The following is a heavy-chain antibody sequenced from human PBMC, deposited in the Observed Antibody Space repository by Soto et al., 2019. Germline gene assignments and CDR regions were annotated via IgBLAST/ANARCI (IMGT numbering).Heavy chain of an antibody. CDR3: AKGIAAAGPMANYYYGMDV. D-gene: IGHD6-13*01. CDR1: GFTFSSYA. Sequence: GGSLRLSCAASGFTFSSYAMSWVRQAPGKGLEWVSAISGSGGSTYYADSVKGRFTISRDNSKNTLYLQMNSLRAEDTAVYYCAKGIAAAGPMANYYYGMDVWGQGTTVTVSS. J-gene: IGHJ6*02. CDR2: ISGSGGST. V-gene: IGHV3-23*01.